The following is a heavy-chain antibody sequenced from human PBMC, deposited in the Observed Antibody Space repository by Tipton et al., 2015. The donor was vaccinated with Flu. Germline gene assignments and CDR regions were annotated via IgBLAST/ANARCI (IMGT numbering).Heavy chain of an antibody. CDR1: GYTFTDYY. Sequence: QLVQSGAEVKKPGASVKVSCKASGYTFTDYYMHWVRQAPGQGLEWMGWISPNSGDTKYAQKFQGRVTVTRDTSITTAYMELSRLRSDDTAVYYCARGPPVHGDDRGNVFDIWGQGTMVTVSS. D-gene: IGHD4-17*01. CDR2: ISPNSGDT. V-gene: IGHV1-2*02. CDR3: ARGPPVHGDDRGNVFDI. J-gene: IGHJ3*02.